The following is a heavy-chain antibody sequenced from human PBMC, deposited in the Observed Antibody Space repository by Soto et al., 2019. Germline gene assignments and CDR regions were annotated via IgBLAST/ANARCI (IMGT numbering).Heavy chain of an antibody. CDR3: ARGTSDILTGYPRYFDY. CDR2: IYYSGST. D-gene: IGHD3-9*01. CDR1: GGSISSYY. J-gene: IGHJ4*02. V-gene: IGHV4-59*01. Sequence: PSETLSLTCTVSGGSISSYYWSWIRQPPGKGLEWIGYIYYSGSTNYNPSLKSRVTISVDTSKNQFSLKLSSVTAADTAVYYCARGTSDILTGYPRYFDYWGQGTLVTV.